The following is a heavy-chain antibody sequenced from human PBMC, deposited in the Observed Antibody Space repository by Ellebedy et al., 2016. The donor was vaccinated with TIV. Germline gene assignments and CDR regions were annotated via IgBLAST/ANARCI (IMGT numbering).Heavy chain of an antibody. J-gene: IGHJ4*02. D-gene: IGHD3-10*01. Sequence: GESLKISCVASGFTFSGSAVHWIRQASGKGLEWVGHIRSKTYNYATTYAASVTGRFTISRDDSKNTAYLQMNGLKIDDTAVYYCRNNNSGYWGQGTLVTVSS. CDR2: IRSKTYNYAT. CDR1: GFTFSGSA. V-gene: IGHV3-73*01. CDR3: RNNNSGY.